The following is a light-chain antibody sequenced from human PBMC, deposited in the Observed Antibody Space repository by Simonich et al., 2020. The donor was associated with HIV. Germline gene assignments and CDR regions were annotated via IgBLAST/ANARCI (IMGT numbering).Light chain of an antibody. CDR3: QQYYITPPT. Sequence: DIVMTQSPDSLAVSLGERATINSKSSQSILYNSNNKNYLVWYQQKPGQPPKLLIYSASTRESGVPDRFSGSGSGTDFTLTISSLQAEDVAVYYCQQYYITPPTFGQGTQVEIK. J-gene: IGKJ1*01. CDR1: QSILYNSNNKNY. CDR2: SAS. V-gene: IGKV4-1*01.